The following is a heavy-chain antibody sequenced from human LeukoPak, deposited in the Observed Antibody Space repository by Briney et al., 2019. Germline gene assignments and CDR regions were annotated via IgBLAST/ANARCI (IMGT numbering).Heavy chain of an antibody. J-gene: IGHJ5*02. CDR3: ARGPIRGVLWFGELGWFDP. Sequence: SETLSLTCTVSGGSISSSSYYWGWIRQPPGKGLEWIGSIYYSGSTYYNPSLKSRVTISVDTSKNQFSLKLSSVTAADTAVYYCARGPIRGVLWFGELGWFDPWGQGTLVTVSS. CDR2: IYYSGST. D-gene: IGHD3-10*01. V-gene: IGHV4-39*01. CDR1: GGSISSSSYY.